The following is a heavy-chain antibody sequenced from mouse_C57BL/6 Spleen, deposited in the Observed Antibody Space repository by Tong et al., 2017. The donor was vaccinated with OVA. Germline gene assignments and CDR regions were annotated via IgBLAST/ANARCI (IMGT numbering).Heavy chain of an antibody. J-gene: IGHJ2*01. CDR3: ARLVYGSFDY. CDR2: INPSTGYT. Sequence: VQLQQSGAELAKPGASVKMSCKASGYTFTSYWMHWVKQRPGQGLEWIGYINPSTGYTEYNQKFKDKATLTADKSSSTAYMQLSSLTSEDSAVYYCARLVYGSFDYWGQGTTLTVSS. V-gene: IGHV1-7*01. CDR1: GYTFTSYW. D-gene: IGHD2-2*01.